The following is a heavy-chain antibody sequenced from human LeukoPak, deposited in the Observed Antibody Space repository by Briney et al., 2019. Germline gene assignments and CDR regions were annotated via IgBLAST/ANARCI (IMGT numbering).Heavy chain of an antibody. CDR3: ARQVFGYSYGYSAFDI. D-gene: IGHD5-18*01. J-gene: IGHJ3*02. CDR1: GYSFTSYW. Sequence: GESLKISCKGSGYSFTSYWIGCVRQMPGKGLEWMGIIYPGDSDTRYSPSFQGQVTISADKSISTAYLQWSSRKASDTAMYYCARQVFGYSYGYSAFDIWGQGTMVTVSS. V-gene: IGHV5-51*01. CDR2: IYPGDSDT.